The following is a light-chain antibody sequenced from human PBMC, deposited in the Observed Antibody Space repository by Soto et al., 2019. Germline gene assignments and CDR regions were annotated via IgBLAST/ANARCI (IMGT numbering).Light chain of an antibody. Sequence: EIVLTQSPDTLSLSPGEGATLSCRASQSVSSTYLAWYQQKPGQAPRLLIYGASSRATGIPDRFSGSGSGTDFTLTISRLEPEDFAVYYCQQYGSSPITFGQGTRLEIE. J-gene: IGKJ5*01. CDR2: GAS. CDR3: QQYGSSPIT. CDR1: QSVSSTY. V-gene: IGKV3-20*01.